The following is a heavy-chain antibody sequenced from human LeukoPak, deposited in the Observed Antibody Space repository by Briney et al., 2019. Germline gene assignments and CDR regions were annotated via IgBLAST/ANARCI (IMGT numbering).Heavy chain of an antibody. D-gene: IGHD2-15*01. Sequence: ASVKVSCKASGYTFTGYYMHWVRQAPGQGLEWMGWINPNSGGTNYAQKFQGRVTMTRDTSISTAYMELSSLRSDDTAVYYCAREGCSGGSCYFDYWGQGTLVTVSS. J-gene: IGHJ4*02. CDR1: GYTFTGYY. V-gene: IGHV1-2*02. CDR3: AREGCSGGSCYFDY. CDR2: INPNSGGT.